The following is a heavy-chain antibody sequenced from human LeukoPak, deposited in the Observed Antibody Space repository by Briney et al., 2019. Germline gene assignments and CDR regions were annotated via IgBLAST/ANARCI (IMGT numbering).Heavy chain of an antibody. Sequence: GGSLRLSCAASGFTFSSYSMNWVRQAPGKGLEWVSSISSSSSYIYYADSVKGRFTISRDNAKNSLYLQMNSLSAEDTALYYCARAQYYYGSGSYYHGYYYYYMDVWGKGTTVTVSS. CDR1: GFTFSSYS. CDR3: ARAQYYYGSGSYYHGYYYYYMDV. CDR2: ISSSSSYI. D-gene: IGHD3-10*01. V-gene: IGHV3-21*04. J-gene: IGHJ6*03.